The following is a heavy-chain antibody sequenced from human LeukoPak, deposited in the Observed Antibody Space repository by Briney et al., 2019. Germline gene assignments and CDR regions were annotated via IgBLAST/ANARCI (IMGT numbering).Heavy chain of an antibody. D-gene: IGHD1-26*01. CDR3: ARGRSGATRFDP. CDR2: IHYSGST. CDR1: GGSISSGGYY. V-gene: IGHV4-31*03. Sequence: SQTLSLTCTVSGGSISSGGYYWSWIRQHPGKGLEWIGYIHYSGSTYYNPSLKSRVTISVDTSKNQFSLKLSSVTAADTAVYYCARGRSGATRFDPWGQGTLVTVSS. J-gene: IGHJ5*02.